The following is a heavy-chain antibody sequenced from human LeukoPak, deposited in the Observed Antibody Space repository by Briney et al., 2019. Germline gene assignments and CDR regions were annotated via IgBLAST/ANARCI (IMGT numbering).Heavy chain of an antibody. CDR2: IYTSGST. CDR3: ARVQCSSTSCYSYFDY. J-gene: IGHJ4*02. Sequence: PSETLSLTCTVPGGSISSYYWSWIRQPAGKGLEWIGRIYTSGSTNYNPSLKSRVTMSVDTSKNQFSLKLSSVTSADTAVYYCARVQCSSTSCYSYFDYWGQGTLVTVSS. V-gene: IGHV4-4*07. CDR1: GGSISSYY. D-gene: IGHD2-2*02.